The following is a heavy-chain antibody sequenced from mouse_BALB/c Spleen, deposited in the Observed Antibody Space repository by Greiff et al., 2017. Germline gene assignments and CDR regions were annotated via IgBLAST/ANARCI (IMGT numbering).Heavy chain of an antibody. D-gene: IGHD6-5*01. CDR1: GYTFTSYT. J-gene: IGHJ4*01. Sequence: QVQLKESAAELARPGASVKMSCKASGYTFTSYTMHWVKQRPGQGLEWIGYINPSSGYTEYNQKFKDKTTLTADKSSSTAYMQLSSLTSEDSAVYYCARKGYASMDYWGQGTSVTVSS. CDR2: INPSSGYT. CDR3: ARKGYASMDY. V-gene: IGHV1-4*02.